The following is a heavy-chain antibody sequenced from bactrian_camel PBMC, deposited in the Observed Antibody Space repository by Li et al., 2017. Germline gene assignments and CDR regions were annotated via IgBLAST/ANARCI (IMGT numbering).Heavy chain of an antibody. D-gene: IGHD4*01. V-gene: IGHV3S55*01. CDR2: IRRSGGET. Sequence: QLVESGGGSVQTGGSLRLSCVVSGHSRGSNCVGWYRLPPGRAPAEREGIAAIRRSGGETWYAGSAKGRFTISLDTAKNTMYLQMNSLKPEDTAIYYCMASMSRATSPDDYDYWGPGTQVTVS. J-gene: IGHJ4*01. CDR1: GHSRGSNC. CDR3: MASMSRATSPDDYDY.